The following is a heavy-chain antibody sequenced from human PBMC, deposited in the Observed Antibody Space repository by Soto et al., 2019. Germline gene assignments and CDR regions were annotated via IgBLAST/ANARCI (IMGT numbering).Heavy chain of an antibody. Sequence: QLQLQESGSGLVKPSQTLSLTCAVSGGSISSGGYSWSWIRQPPGKGLEWIGYIYHSGSTYYNPSLKSRVTISVDRSKNQFSLKLSSVTDADTAVYYCARDTRNPPDYDSSGYYSDAFDIWVQGTMVTVSS. CDR3: ARDTRNPPDYDSSGYYSDAFDI. J-gene: IGHJ3*02. D-gene: IGHD3-22*01. CDR1: GGSISSGGYS. CDR2: IYHSGST. V-gene: IGHV4-30-2*01.